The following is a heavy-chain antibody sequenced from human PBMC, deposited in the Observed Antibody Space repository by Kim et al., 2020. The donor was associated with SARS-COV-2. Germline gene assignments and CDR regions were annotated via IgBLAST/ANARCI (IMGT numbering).Heavy chain of an antibody. CDR1: GGTFSSYA. CDR2: IIPIFGTA. CDR3: ARDGIIVDYDSSGYLNWFDP. D-gene: IGHD3-22*01. V-gene: IGHV1-69*13. J-gene: IGHJ5*02. Sequence: SVKVSCKASGGTFSSYAISWVRQAPGQGLEWMGGIIPIFGTANYAQKFQGRVTITADESTSTAYMELSSLRSEDTAVYYCARDGIIVDYDSSGYLNWFDPWGQGTLVTVSS.